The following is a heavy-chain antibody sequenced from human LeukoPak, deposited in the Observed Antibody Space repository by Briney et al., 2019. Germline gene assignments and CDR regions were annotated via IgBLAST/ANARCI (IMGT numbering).Heavy chain of an antibody. Sequence: GGSLRLSCAASGFTFSSYVMTWVRQAPGKGLEWVSSISESGGGTYYADSVKGRFTISRDNSKNTVYVQMNSLRAEDTAVYYCAKARIREVNYWGQGTLVTVSS. V-gene: IGHV3-23*01. CDR3: AKARIREVNY. CDR2: ISESGGGT. J-gene: IGHJ4*02. CDR1: GFTFSSYV. D-gene: IGHD2-15*01.